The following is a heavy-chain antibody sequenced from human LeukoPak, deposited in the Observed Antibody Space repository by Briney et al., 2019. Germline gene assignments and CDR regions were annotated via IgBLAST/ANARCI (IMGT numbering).Heavy chain of an antibody. CDR2: ISSSSSYI. CDR3: ARYPYARDYYYYYMDV. CDR1: GFTFSSYS. Sequence: SGGSLRLSCAASGFTFSSYSMNWVRQAPGKGLEWVSYISSSSSYIYYADSVKGRFTISRDNAKNSLYLQMNSLRAEDTAVYYCARYPYARDYYYYYMDVWGKGTTVTVSS. V-gene: IGHV3-21*05. J-gene: IGHJ6*03. D-gene: IGHD2-2*01.